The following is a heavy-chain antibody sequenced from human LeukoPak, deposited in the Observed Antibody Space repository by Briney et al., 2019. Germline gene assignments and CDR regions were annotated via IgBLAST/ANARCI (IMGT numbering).Heavy chain of an antibody. Sequence: PGGSLRLSCAASGFTFSSYSMNWVRQAPGKGLEWVSSISSSSSYIYYADSVKGRFTISRDNAKNSLYLQMNSLRAEDTAVYYCAKDKACSSTSCYSSYGNWGQGTLVTVSS. CDR2: ISSSSSYI. D-gene: IGHD2-2*02. CDR3: AKDKACSSTSCYSSYGN. J-gene: IGHJ4*02. V-gene: IGHV3-21*04. CDR1: GFTFSSYS.